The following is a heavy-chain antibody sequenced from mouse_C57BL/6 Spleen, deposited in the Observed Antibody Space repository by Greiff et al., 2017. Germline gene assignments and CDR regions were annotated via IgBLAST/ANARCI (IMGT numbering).Heavy chain of an antibody. CDR3: ARSLTTVVAQDV. D-gene: IGHD1-1*01. CDR1: GYTFTSYW. CDR2: IDPSDSET. J-gene: IGHJ1*03. V-gene: IGHV1-52*01. Sequence: QVQLQQPGAELVRPGSSVKLSCKASGYTFTSYWMHWVKQRPIQGLEWIGNIDPSDSETHYNQKFKDKATLTVDKSSSTAYMQLSSLTSDDSAVYYCARSLTTVVAQDVWGTGTTVTVSS.